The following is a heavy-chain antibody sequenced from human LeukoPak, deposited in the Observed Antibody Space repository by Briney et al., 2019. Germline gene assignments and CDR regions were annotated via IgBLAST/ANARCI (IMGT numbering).Heavy chain of an antibody. Sequence: GGSLRLSCAASGFTFSSYSMNWVRQAPGKGLEWVSSISSSSSYIYYADSVKGRFTISRDNAKNSLYLQMNSLRAEDTAVYYCARGFHGLISSSLYYYMDVWGKGTTVTVSS. J-gene: IGHJ6*03. CDR1: GFTFSSYS. CDR2: ISSSSSYI. V-gene: IGHV3-21*01. CDR3: ARGFHGLISSSLYYYMDV. D-gene: IGHD6-6*01.